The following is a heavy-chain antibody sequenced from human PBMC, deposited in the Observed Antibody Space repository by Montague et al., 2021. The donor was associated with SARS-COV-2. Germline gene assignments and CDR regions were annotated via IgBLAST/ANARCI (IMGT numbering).Heavy chain of an antibody. V-gene: IGHV4-4*07. CDR2: IWTSGST. J-gene: IGHJ6*02. CDR1: GDSISSYL. Sequence: SETRSLTCTVSGDSISSYLWNWVRQPAGKGLEWIGRIWTSGSTNYDPSLKSRVTVSVDTSKNQFSLSLTSVTAADTAVYYCEGRHVSPEDGMDVWGQGPTVTVSS. CDR3: EGRHVSPEDGMDV.